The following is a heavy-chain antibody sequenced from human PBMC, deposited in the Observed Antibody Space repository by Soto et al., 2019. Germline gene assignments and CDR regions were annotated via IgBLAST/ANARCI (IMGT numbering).Heavy chain of an antibody. CDR3: ARGPKDIVVVVAYYYYMDV. CDR2: MNRNSGNT. CDR1: GYTFTSYD. Sequence: QVQLVQSGAEVKKPGASVKVSCKASGYTFTSYDINWVRQATGQGLEWMGWMNRNSGNTGYAQKFQGRVTMTSNTSISTAYMELSSMRSEDTAVYYCARGPKDIVVVVAYYYYMDVWGKGTTVTVYS. J-gene: IGHJ6*03. D-gene: IGHD2-15*01. V-gene: IGHV1-8*01.